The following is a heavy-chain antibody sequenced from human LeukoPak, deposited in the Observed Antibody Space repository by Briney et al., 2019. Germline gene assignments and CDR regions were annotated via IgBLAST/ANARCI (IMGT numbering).Heavy chain of an antibody. V-gene: IGHV3-48*03. Sequence: GGSLRLSCAASGFTFSSYEMNWVRQAPGKGLEWVSYISSSGSIYYADIVKGRFTISRDNAKNSLYLQMHSLRAEDTAVYFCARALPSSWWYFDYWGRGTLVTVSS. CDR3: ARALPSSWWYFDY. CDR1: GFTFSSYE. CDR2: ISSSGSI. D-gene: IGHD6-13*01. J-gene: IGHJ4*02.